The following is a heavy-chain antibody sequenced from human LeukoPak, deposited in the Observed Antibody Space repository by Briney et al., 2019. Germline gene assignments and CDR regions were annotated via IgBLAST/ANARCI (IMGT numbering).Heavy chain of an antibody. CDR2: IYPRLST. V-gene: IGHV4-4*07. CDR1: GGSISSYY. CDR3: ARGRYCTATTCDGGGDAFDV. Sequence: SETLSLTCTVSGGSISSYYWSWIRQPAGKGLEWIGRIYPRLSTTYNSPLNSRATMSADTSTNHFSLKLSSLTAADTAVYYCARGRYCTATTCDGGGDAFDVWGQGTMVTVSS. D-gene: IGHD2-8*02. J-gene: IGHJ3*01.